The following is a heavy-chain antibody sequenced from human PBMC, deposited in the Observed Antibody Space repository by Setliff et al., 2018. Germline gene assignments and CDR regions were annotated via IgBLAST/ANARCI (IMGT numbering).Heavy chain of an antibody. Sequence: ASVKVSCKASGYSFSDSAVNWVRQAPGQGLEWMGWIGAYTGNTNYAQKFQGRVTMTTDTSTSTAYMELRSLRSDDTAVYYCARRDGSIIYREFFDYWGQGTLVTVSS. V-gene: IGHV1-18*01. CDR2: IGAYTGNT. CDR1: GYSFSDSA. D-gene: IGHD3-10*01. CDR3: ARRDGSIIYREFFDY. J-gene: IGHJ4*02.